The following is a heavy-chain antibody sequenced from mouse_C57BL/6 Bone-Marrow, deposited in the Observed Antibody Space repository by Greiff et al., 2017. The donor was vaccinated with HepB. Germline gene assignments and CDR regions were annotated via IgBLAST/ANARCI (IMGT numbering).Heavy chain of an antibody. J-gene: IGHJ2*01. Sequence: QVQLQQPGAELVKPGASVKLSCKASGYTFTSYWMHWVKQRPGQGLEWIGMIHPNSGSTKYNEKFKSKATLTVDKSSSTAYMQLSSLTSEDSAVYYCARRALYDSYYFDYWGQGTTLTVSS. CDR3: ARRALYDSYYFDY. V-gene: IGHV1-64*01. CDR2: IHPNSGST. D-gene: IGHD2-3*01. CDR1: GYTFTSYW.